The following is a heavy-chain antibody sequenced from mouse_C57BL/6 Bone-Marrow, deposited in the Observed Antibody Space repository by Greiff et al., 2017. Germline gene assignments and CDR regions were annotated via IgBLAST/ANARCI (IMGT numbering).Heavy chain of an antibody. V-gene: IGHV14-3*01. Sequence: EVQLQESVAELVRPGASVKLSCTASGFNIKNTYMHWVKQRPEQSLEWIGRIDPANGNTTYAPKFQGKATITAATSSITAYLQLSSLTSEDTAIXSCAYLWYFDFWGTGTTVTVSS. CDR2: IDPANGNT. CDR1: GFNIKNTY. J-gene: IGHJ1*03. CDR3: AYLWYFDF.